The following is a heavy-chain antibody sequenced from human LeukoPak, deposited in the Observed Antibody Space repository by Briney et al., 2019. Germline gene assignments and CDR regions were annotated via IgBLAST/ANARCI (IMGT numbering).Heavy chain of an antibody. J-gene: IGHJ4*02. V-gene: IGHV1-8*03. CDR2: MNPNSGNT. D-gene: IGHD5-18*01. CDR1: GYTFTSYD. Sequence: GASVKVSCKASGYTFTSYDINWVRQATGQGLEWMGWMNPNSGNTGYAQKFQGRVTITRNTSISTAYMELSSLRSEDTAMYYCARGRIRGYSYGFHYWGQGTLVTVSS. CDR3: ARGRIRGYSYGFHY.